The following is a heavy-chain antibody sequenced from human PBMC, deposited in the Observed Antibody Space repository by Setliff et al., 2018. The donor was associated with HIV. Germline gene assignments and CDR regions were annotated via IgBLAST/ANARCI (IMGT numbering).Heavy chain of an antibody. CDR3: ARPSAGGGYNYWYFDL. CDR2: INSSGST. D-gene: IGHD5-12*01. Sequence: PSETLSLTCTVSGGSFSNFFWNWIRQPPGKGLEWIGYINSSGSTYYNPSLKSRVTISVDTSKNQFSLKLSSVTAADTAVYYCARPSAGGGYNYWYFDLWGRGTLVTVSS. J-gene: IGHJ2*01. CDR1: GGSFSNFF. V-gene: IGHV4-4*08.